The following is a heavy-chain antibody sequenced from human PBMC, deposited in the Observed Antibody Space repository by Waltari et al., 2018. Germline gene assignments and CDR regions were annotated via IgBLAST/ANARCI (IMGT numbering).Heavy chain of an antibody. CDR3: ARDTHSNYILDY. J-gene: IGHJ4*02. V-gene: IGHV1-2*02. CDR2: INPNSRRT. D-gene: IGHD4-4*01. Sequence: QVQLVQSGAEVKKPGASVKVSCKASGYTFTGYYMHWVRQAPGQGLEWMGWINPNSRRTNYAQKFQGSVTMTRDTSISTAYIELSRLRSDDTAVYYCARDTHSNYILDYWVQGSLVTVSS. CDR1: GYTFTGYY.